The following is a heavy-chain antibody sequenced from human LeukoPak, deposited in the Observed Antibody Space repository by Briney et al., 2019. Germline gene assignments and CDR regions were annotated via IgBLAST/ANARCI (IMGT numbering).Heavy chain of an antibody. CDR3: AKNITVPKDAFDM. D-gene: IGHD2/OR15-2a*01. J-gene: IGHJ3*02. V-gene: IGHV4-61*02. CDR2: IYNSGST. Sequence: SETLSLTCTLSGRSISSGSYYWSWLRKPGRKGLEWFGRIYNSGSTKYNSSLKSQVTMSVDTSKNQFSLKLSAVTAAGRVFYYRAKNITVPKDAFDMWGQGTMVTVS. CDR1: GRSISSGSYY.